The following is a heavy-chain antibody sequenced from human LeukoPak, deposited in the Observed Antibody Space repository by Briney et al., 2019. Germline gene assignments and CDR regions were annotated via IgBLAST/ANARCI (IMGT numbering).Heavy chain of an antibody. CDR3: ARVTGYRIEDYFDY. CDR2: IYYSGST. D-gene: IGHD6-13*01. J-gene: IGHJ4*02. CDR1: GGSISSYY. Sequence: PSETLSLTCTVSGGSISSYYWGWIQQPPGKGLEWIGYIYYSGSTNYNPSLKSRVTVSVETSKNEFSLKLRSVTAADTAVYYCARVTGYRIEDYFDYWGQGTLVTVSS. V-gene: IGHV4-59*01.